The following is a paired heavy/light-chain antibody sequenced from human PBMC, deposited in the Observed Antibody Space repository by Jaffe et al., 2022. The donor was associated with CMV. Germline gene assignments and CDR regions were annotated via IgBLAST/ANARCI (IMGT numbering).Light chain of an antibody. Sequence: QSALTQPASVSGSPGQSITISCTGTSSDVGGYNYVSWYQQHPGKAPKLMIYDVSNRPSGVSNRFSGSKSGNTASLTISGLQAEDEADYYCSSYTSSSTPGVFGGGTKLTVL. CDR3: SSYTSSSTPGV. J-gene: IGLJ2*01. V-gene: IGLV2-14*03. CDR1: SSDVGGYNY. CDR2: DVS.
Heavy chain of an antibody. V-gene: IGHV3-7*01. J-gene: IGHJ6*02. D-gene: IGHD6-13*01. Sequence: EVQLVESGGGLVQPGGSLRLSCAASGFTFSSYWMSWVRQAPGKGLEWVANIKQDGSEKYYVDSVKGRFTISRDNAKNSLYLQMNSLRAEDTAVYYCAREERGYSSSWYGAGVDYYYGMDVWGQGTTVTVSS. CDR2: IKQDGSEK. CDR1: GFTFSSYW. CDR3: AREERGYSSSWYGAGVDYYYGMDV.